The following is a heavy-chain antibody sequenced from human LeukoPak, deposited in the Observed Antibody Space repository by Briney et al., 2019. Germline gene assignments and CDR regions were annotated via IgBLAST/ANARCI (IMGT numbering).Heavy chain of an antibody. CDR1: GFTSTGYY. CDR3: ARAIRTGLFDY. CDR2: IIPNSGDT. D-gene: IGHD3/OR15-3a*01. V-gene: IGHV1-2*06. J-gene: IGHJ4*02. Sequence: ASVKVSCKTSGFTSTGYYMHWVRQAPGQGPEWMGRIIPNSGDTNCAKRFQGRVTMTRDTSISTVYMELSSLGADDTAIYYCARAIRTGLFDYWGPGTLLTVSS.